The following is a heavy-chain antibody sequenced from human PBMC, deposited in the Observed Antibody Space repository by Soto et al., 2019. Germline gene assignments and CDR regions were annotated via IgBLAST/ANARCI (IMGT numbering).Heavy chain of an antibody. V-gene: IGHV1-69*06. J-gene: IGHJ4*02. CDR1: GGTFSSYA. D-gene: IGHD3-10*01. Sequence: SVKVSCKASGGTFSSYAISWVRQAPGQGLEWMGGIIPIFGTANYAQKFQGRVTITADKSTSTAYMELSSLRSEDTAVYYCARQGVVTMVRGVIMGEFDYWGQGTLVTVSS. CDR3: ARQGVVTMVRGVIMGEFDY. CDR2: IIPIFGTA.